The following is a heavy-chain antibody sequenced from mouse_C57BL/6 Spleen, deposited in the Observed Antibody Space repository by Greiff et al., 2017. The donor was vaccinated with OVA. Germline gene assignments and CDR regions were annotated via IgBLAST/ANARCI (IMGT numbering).Heavy chain of an antibody. J-gene: IGHJ3*01. D-gene: IGHD2-3*01. CDR2: IYPGSGST. Sequence: QVQLQQPGAELVKPGASVKMSCKASGYTFTSYWITWVKQRPGQGLEWIGDIYPGSGSTNYNEKFKSKATLTVDTSSSTAYMQLSSLTSYDSAVYYCARPDGYYEGFAYWGQGTLVTVSA. CDR1: GYTFTSYW. CDR3: ARPDGYYEGFAY. V-gene: IGHV1-55*01.